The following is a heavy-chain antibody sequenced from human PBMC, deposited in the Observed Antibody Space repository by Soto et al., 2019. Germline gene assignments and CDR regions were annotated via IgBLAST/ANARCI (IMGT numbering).Heavy chain of an antibody. Sequence: GGSLRLSCAASGFTFSSYGMHWVRQAPGKGLEWVAVISYDGSNKYYADSVKGRFTISRDNSKNTLYLQMNSLRAEDTAVYYCAKETIVVVPAAGFAPWGQGTLVTLSS. CDR3: AKETIVVVPAAGFAP. CDR2: ISYDGSNK. CDR1: GFTFSSYG. V-gene: IGHV3-30*18. J-gene: IGHJ5*02. D-gene: IGHD2-2*01.